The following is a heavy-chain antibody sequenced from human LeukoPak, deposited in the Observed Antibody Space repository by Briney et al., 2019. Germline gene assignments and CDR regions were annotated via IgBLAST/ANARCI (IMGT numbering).Heavy chain of an antibody. D-gene: IGHD6-13*01. CDR3: AKDRSSSWYSAFEI. Sequence: GGSLRLSCAASVFTLSSYSMSWVRQAPGKGLEWVSIISSSGGSANYADSVKGRFTISRDNSKNTLYLQMNSLRAEDTAVYYCAKDRSSSWYSAFEIWGQGTMVTVSS. V-gene: IGHV3-23*01. CDR1: VFTLSSYS. CDR2: ISSSGGSA. J-gene: IGHJ3*02.